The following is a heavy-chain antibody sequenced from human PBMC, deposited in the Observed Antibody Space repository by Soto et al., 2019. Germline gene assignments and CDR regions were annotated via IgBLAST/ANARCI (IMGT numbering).Heavy chain of an antibody. D-gene: IGHD2-21*02. V-gene: IGHV4-4*08. Sequence: PSETLSLTCTVSGVSITPYYWIWIRQTPGKGLDWIGSISSSGATYTNPSLKGRVALSVDPSKNQFSLTLSSVTAADSALYYCGSVIVGDSVYYFDSWGQGALVTVSS. CDR1: GVSITPYY. J-gene: IGHJ4*02. CDR3: GSVIVGDSVYYFDS. CDR2: ISSSGAT.